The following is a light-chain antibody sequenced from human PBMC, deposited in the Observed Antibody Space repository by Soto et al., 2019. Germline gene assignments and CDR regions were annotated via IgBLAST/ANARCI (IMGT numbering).Light chain of an antibody. V-gene: IGKV1-9*01. J-gene: IGKJ1*01. CDR3: QQLNSYPRT. CDR1: QGISSY. Sequence: DIQLTQSPSFLSASVGDRVTITCRASQGISSYLAWYQQKPGKAPKLLIYGASTLKSGVPSRFSGSGSGTEFPLTISSLQPEDFATYYCQQLNSYPRTFGQGTKVEIK. CDR2: GAS.